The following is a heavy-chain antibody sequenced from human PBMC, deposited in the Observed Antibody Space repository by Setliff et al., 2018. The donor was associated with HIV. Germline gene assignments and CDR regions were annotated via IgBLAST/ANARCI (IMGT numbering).Heavy chain of an antibody. D-gene: IGHD5-18*01. J-gene: IGHJ4*02. CDR3: ASIELAAMVPVDY. Sequence: GGSLRLSCAASGFTFSSYTMNWVRQARGKGLEWVSSISSSSYYIYYADSVKGRFTNSRDNAKNSMFLQMNSLRAEDTAVYYCASIELAAMVPVDYWGQGTLVTVSS. V-gene: IGHV3-21*01. CDR2: ISSSSYYI. CDR1: GFTFSSYT.